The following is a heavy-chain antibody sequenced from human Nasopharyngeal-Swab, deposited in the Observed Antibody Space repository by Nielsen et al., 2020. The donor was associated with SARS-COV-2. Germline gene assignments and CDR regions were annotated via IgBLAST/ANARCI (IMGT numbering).Heavy chain of an antibody. CDR1: GGSISSYY. D-gene: IGHD6-13*01. CDR2: IYYSGST. Sequence: SETLSLTCTVSGGSISSYYWSWIRQPPGKGLEWIGYIYYSGSTNYNPSLKSRVTISVDTSKNQFSLKLSSVTGADKAVYYCAGGGGSSSWVDYWGQGTLVTVS. CDR3: AGGGGSSSWVDY. J-gene: IGHJ4*02. V-gene: IGHV4-59*01.